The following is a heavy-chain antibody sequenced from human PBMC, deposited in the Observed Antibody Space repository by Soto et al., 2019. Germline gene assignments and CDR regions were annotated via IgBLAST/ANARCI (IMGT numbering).Heavy chain of an antibody. CDR1: GYTFPNYD. CDR3: ARAIGDARVRGVTGYYFDY. V-gene: IGHV1-8*01. CDR2: MNPNSGNT. J-gene: IGHJ4*02. Sequence: QVQMVQSGAEVKKPGASVKVSCKASGYTFPNYDINWVRQATGQGLEWMGWMNPNSGNTGYTQKFQGRVTMTRNTPIPTPYKELRGLRSEDTAVYYCARAIGDARVRGVTGYYFDYWGQGPLVTVSS. D-gene: IGHD3-10*01.